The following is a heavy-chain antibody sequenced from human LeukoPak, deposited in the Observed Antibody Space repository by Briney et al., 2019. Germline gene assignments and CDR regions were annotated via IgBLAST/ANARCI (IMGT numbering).Heavy chain of an antibody. J-gene: IGHJ5*02. CDR2: MNPNSGNT. Sequence: ASVRVSCKASGYTFTSYDVNWVRPATGQGLEWMGWMNPNSGNTGYAQKFQGRVTMTRNTSISTAYMELSSLRSEDTAVYYCARARPTVTTFSSWGQGTLVTVSS. CDR1: GYTFTSYD. V-gene: IGHV1-8*01. D-gene: IGHD4-17*01. CDR3: ARARPTVTTFSS.